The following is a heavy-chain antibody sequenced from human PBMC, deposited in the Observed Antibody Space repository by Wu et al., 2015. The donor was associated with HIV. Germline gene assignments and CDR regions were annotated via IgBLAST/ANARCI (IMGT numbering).Heavy chain of an antibody. CDR2: ISTYNGHT. CDR1: GYIFTHFG. J-gene: IGHJ4*02. V-gene: IGHV1-18*01. CDR3: ARVRAIAAAGTAWGPDY. Sequence: QIQLVQSGAEVKKPGASVKVSCKASGYIFTHFGISWVRQVPGQGPQWMGRISTYNGHTNYEQKVQGRFTMTRDTSTSTAYMELRSLRSDDTAVYYCARVRAIAAAGTAWGPDYWGQGTLVTVSS. D-gene: IGHD6-13*01.